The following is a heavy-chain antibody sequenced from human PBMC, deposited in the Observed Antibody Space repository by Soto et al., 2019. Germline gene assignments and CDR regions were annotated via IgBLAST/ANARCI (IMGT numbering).Heavy chain of an antibody. Sequence: GGSLRLSCAASGFFCSSYDMSWVRQAPGKGLEWVSTIRVDGRTFYVDSVKGRFTISRDSSQNTVYLQMNSLTVGDTALYYCGKERRGSGWFVCNYWGQGVLVTVSS. J-gene: IGHJ4*02. CDR1: GFFCSSYD. CDR3: GKERRGSGWFVCNY. V-gene: IGHV3-23*01. CDR2: IRVDGRT. D-gene: IGHD6-19*01.